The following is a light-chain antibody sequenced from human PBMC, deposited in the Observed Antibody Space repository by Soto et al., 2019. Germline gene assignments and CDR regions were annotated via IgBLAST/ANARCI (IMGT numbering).Light chain of an antibody. V-gene: IGLV2-14*03. CDR3: SSYRSGSTTVV. Sequence: QSALTQPASVSGSPEQSITISCTGTTNDIAVYSYVAWYQQHPGKAPNLMIYDVTTRPSGVSDRFSGSKSGDTASLTISGLQAEDEAIYYCSSYRSGSTTVVFGGGTKVTVL. J-gene: IGLJ3*02. CDR2: DVT. CDR1: TNDIAVYSY.